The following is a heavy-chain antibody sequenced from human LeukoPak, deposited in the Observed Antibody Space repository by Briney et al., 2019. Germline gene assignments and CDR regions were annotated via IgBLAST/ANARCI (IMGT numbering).Heavy chain of an antibody. D-gene: IGHD6-13*01. V-gene: IGHV4-39*07. CDR3: ASPAGYSSSWSNFDY. CDR1: GGSIGSSSYY. Sequence: SETLSLTCTVSGGSIGSSSYYWGWIRQPPGKGLEWIGSIYYSGSTYYNPSLKSRVTISVDTSKNQFSLKLSSVTAADTAVYYCASPAGYSSSWSNFDYWGQGTLVTVSS. J-gene: IGHJ4*02. CDR2: IYYSGST.